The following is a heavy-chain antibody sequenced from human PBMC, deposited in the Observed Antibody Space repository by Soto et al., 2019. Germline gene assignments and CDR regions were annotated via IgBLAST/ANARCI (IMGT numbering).Heavy chain of an antibody. D-gene: IGHD2-15*01. J-gene: IGHJ5*02. V-gene: IGHV4-38-2*01. CDR3: ARFRGYCSGGSCYSGGDNWFDP. Sequence: PSETLSLTCAVSGYSISSGYYWGWIRQPPGKGLEWIGSIYYSGSTNYNPSLKSRVTISVDTSKNQFSLKLSSVTAADTSVYYCARFRGYCSGGSCYSGGDNWFDPRGQGTLVTVSS. CDR1: GYSISSGYY. CDR2: IYYSGST.